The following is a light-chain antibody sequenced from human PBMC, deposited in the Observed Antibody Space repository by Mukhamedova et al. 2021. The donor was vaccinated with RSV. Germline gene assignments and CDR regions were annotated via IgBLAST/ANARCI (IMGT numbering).Light chain of an antibody. CDR3: QQYNSYWT. CDR2: KAS. J-gene: IGKJ1*01. V-gene: IGKV1-5*03. Sequence: WYQRRVHGKAPKLLIYKASSLESGVPSSFSGSGSGTEFTLTISSLQPDDFATYYCQQYNSYWTFGQGTKVEIK.